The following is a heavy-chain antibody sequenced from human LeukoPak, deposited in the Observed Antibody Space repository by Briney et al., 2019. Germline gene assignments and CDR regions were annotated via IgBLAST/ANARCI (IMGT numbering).Heavy chain of an antibody. J-gene: IGHJ6*02. CDR2: ISAYNGNT. Sequence: ASVKVSCKASGYTFTSYGISWVRQAPGQGLEWMGWISAYNGNTNYAQKLQGRVTMTTDTSTSTAHMELRSLRSDDTAVYYCARVTDDYGDYYYYGMDVWGQGTTVTVSS. CDR3: ARVTDDYGDYYYYGMDV. V-gene: IGHV1-18*01. D-gene: IGHD4-17*01. CDR1: GYTFTSYG.